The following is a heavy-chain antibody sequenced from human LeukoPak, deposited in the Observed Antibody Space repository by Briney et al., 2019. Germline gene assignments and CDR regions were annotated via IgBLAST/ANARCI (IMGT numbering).Heavy chain of an antibody. CDR2: ISAYNGNT. V-gene: IGHV1-18*01. J-gene: IGHJ4*02. D-gene: IGHD3-22*01. CDR1: GYTFTSYG. CDR3: AGNLYYYDSSGTGAYYFDY. Sequence: ASVKVSCKASGYTFTSYGISWVRQAPGQGLEWMGWISAYNGNTNYAQKLQGRVTMTTDTSTSTAYMELRSLRSDDTAVYYCAGNLYYYDSSGTGAYYFDYWGQGTLVTVSS.